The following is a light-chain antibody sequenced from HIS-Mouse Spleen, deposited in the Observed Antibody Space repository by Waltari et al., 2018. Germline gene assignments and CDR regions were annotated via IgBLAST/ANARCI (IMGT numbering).Light chain of an antibody. Sequence: QSALTQPSSVSGSPGQSITISCTGTRSAGGGYNYLSWYQHHPGKAPKLMIYEVSNRTYGVSNRFSGSKSGNTASLTISGLQAEDEADYYCSSYTSSSTPYVFGTGTKVTVL. CDR3: SSYTSSSTPYV. CDR2: EVS. CDR1: RSAGGGYNY. J-gene: IGLJ1*01. V-gene: IGLV2-14*01.